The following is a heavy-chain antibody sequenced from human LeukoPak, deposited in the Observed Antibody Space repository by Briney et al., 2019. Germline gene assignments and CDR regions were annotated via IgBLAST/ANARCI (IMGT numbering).Heavy chain of an antibody. V-gene: IGHV4-39*07. CDR3: ARDAYYYGSGSSP. CDR1: VGSISSSSYY. J-gene: IGHJ5*02. Sequence: SETLSLTCTVSVGSISSSSYYWGWIRQPPGKGLEWIGEINHSGSTNYNPSLKSRVTMSVDTSKSQFSLKLSSVTAADTAVYYCARDAYYYGSGSSPWGQGTLVTVSS. CDR2: INHSGST. D-gene: IGHD3-10*01.